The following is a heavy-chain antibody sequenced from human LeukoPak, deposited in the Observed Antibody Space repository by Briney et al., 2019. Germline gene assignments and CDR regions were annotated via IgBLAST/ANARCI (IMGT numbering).Heavy chain of an antibody. V-gene: IGHV3-48*01. CDR2: ISSSSSTI. CDR3: ALITYYDFWSGPPHRDAFDI. D-gene: IGHD3-3*01. Sequence: GGSLRLPCAASGFTFSSYSMNWVRQAPGKGLEWVSYISSSSSTIYYADSVKGRFTISRDNVKNSLYLQMNSLRAEGTAVYYCALITYYDFWSGPPHRDAFDIWGQGTMVTVSS. J-gene: IGHJ3*02. CDR1: GFTFSSYS.